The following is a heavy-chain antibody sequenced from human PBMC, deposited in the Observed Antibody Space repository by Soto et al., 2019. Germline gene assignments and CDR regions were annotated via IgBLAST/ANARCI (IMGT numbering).Heavy chain of an antibody. CDR3: ARRDYYDSSGYYQYYFDY. V-gene: IGHV5-51*01. D-gene: IGHD3-22*01. CDR1: GYSFTSYW. Sequence: EVQLVQSGAEVKKPGESLKISCKGSGYSFTSYWIGWVRQMPGKGLEWMGIIYPGDSDTRYSPSFQGQVTISADKSISTAYLQWSSLKASDTAMYYCARRDYYDSSGYYQYYFDYWGQGTLVTVSS. CDR2: IYPGDSDT. J-gene: IGHJ4*02.